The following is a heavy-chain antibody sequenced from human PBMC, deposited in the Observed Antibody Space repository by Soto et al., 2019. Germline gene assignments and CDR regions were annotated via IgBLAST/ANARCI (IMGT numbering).Heavy chain of an antibody. V-gene: IGHV4-34*01. J-gene: IGHJ6*02. Sequence: ETLSLTCAVYGGSFSGYYWSWIRQPPGKGLEWIGEINHSGSTNYNPSLKSRVTISVDTSKNQFSLKLSSVTAADTAVYYCARVGYSGYDWTGNGMDVWGQGTTVTVSS. CDR1: GGSFSGYY. CDR3: ARVGYSGYDWTGNGMDV. D-gene: IGHD5-12*01. CDR2: INHSGST.